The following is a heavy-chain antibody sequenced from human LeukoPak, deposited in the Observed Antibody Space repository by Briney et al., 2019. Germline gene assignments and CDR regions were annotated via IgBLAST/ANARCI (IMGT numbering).Heavy chain of an antibody. CDR1: GYTFTGYY. Sequence: HRASVTVSCKASGYTFTGYYMHWVRQAPGQGLEWMGWINPNSGGTNYAQKFQGRVTMTRDTSISTAYMELSSLRSEDTAVYYCATAPYFPLEYSNYYFDYWGQGTLVTVSS. J-gene: IGHJ4*02. CDR2: INPNSGGT. CDR3: ATAPYFPLEYSNYYFDY. D-gene: IGHD4-11*01. V-gene: IGHV1-2*02.